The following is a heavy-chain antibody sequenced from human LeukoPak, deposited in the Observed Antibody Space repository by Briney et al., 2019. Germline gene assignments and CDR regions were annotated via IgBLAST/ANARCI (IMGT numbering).Heavy chain of an antibody. CDR1: GYSISSGYY. J-gene: IGHJ5*02. V-gene: IGHV4-38-2*01. Sequence: PSETLSLTCAVSGYSISSGYYWGWIRQPPGKGLEWIGSIYYSGSTYYNPTLKSRVTISVDTSKNQFSLKLSSVTAADTAVYYCARLRGYCSSTSCPQGWFDPWGQGTLVTVSS. CDR3: ARLRGYCSSTSCPQGWFDP. CDR2: IYYSGST. D-gene: IGHD2-2*01.